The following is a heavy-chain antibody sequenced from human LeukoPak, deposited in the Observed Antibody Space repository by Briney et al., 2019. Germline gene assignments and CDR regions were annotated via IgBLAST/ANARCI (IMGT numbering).Heavy chain of an antibody. V-gene: IGHV4-59*01. D-gene: IGHD3-3*01. CDR1: GGSISSYY. J-gene: IGHJ4*02. CDR3: ARRFWSGYFDY. Sequence: SETLSLTCTVSGGSISSYYWSWIPQPPGKGLEWIGYIYYSGSTNYNPSLKSRVTISVDTSKNQCSLNLSSVTAADTAVYYCARRFWSGYFDYWGQGTLVTVSS. CDR2: IYYSGST.